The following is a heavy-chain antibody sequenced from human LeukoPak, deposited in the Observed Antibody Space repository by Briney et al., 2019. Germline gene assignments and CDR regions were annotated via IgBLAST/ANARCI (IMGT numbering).Heavy chain of an antibody. CDR3: AREVPENFNFDY. CDR1: GYTFTSYY. V-gene: IGHV1-46*01. J-gene: IGHJ4*02. D-gene: IGHD2/OR15-2a*01. Sequence: ASVTVSCKASGYTFTSYYTHWVRQAPGQGLEGMGIIKPSGGSTLYAQKFQGRVTVTSNMSTSTVYAELSSLRSEDTAVYYCAREVPENFNFDYWGQGTLVTVSS. CDR2: IKPSGGST.